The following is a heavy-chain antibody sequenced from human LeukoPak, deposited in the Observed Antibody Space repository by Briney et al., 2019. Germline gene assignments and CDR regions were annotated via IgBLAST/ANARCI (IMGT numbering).Heavy chain of an antibody. V-gene: IGHV3-73*01. Sequence: PGGSLRLSCAASGFTFSGSAMHWVRQASGKGLEWVGRIRSKANSYATAYAASVKGRFTISRDDSKNTAYLQMNSLKTEDTAVYYCTSRGSSNRLFDYWGQGTLVTVSS. D-gene: IGHD1-26*01. J-gene: IGHJ4*02. CDR1: GFTFSGSA. CDR3: TSRGSSNRLFDY. CDR2: IRSKANSYAT.